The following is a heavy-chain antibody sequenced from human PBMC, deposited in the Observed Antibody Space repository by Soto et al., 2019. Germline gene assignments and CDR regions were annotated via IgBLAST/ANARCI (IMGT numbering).Heavy chain of an antibody. D-gene: IGHD3-10*01. CDR2: ISAYNGNT. J-gene: IGHJ6*02. CDR1: GYTFTSYG. V-gene: IGHV1-18*01. Sequence: RASVKVSCKASGYTFTSYGISWVQQAPGQGLEWMGWISAYNGNTNYAQKLQGRVTMTTDTSTSTAYMELRSLRSDDTAVYYCARGRPPPNYYGSGSEFDYYGMDVWGQGTTVTVSS. CDR3: ARGRPPPNYYGSGSEFDYYGMDV.